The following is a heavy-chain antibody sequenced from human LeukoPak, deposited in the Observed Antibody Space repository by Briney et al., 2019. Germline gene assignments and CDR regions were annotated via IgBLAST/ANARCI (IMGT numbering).Heavy chain of an antibody. J-gene: IGHJ4*02. V-gene: IGHV4-30-2*01. CDR2: IYHSGNT. CDR3: ARDSGDYGDYFDY. Sequence: SQTLSLTCAVSGGSISSGGYFWSWIRQPPGKGLEWIGYIYHSGNTYYNPSLKSRVTISVDRSKNHFSLKLSSVTAADTAVYYCARDSGDYGDYFDYWGQGTLVTVSS. D-gene: IGHD4-17*01. CDR1: GGSISSGGYF.